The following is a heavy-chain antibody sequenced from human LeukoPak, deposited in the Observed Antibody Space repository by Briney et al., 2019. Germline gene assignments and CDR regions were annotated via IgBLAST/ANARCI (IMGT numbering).Heavy chain of an antibody. D-gene: IGHD6-19*01. CDR3: ARDSKTVAGTTYGMDV. V-gene: IGHV1-3*01. J-gene: IGHJ6*02. Sequence: ASVKVSCKASGYAFTSYAMHWVRQAPGQRLEWMGWINAGSGNTKYSQKFQGRVTITRDTSASTAYMELSSLRSEDTAVYYCARDSKTVAGTTYGMDVWGQGTTVTVSS. CDR1: GYAFTSYA. CDR2: INAGSGNT.